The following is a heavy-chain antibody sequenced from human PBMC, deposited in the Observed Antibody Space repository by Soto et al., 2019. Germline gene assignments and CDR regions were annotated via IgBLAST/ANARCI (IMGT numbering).Heavy chain of an antibody. V-gene: IGHV3-48*02. CDR1: GFTFSSYS. Sequence: EVQLVESGGGLVQPGGSLRLSCAASGFTFSSYSMNWVRQAPGKGLEWVSYISSSSSTIYYADSVKGRFTISRDNAKNSLYLQMNSLRDEDTAVYYCARVKYYYDSSGYYSQGGYFQHWGQGTLVTVSS. CDR2: ISSSSSTI. CDR3: ARVKYYYDSSGYYSQGGYFQH. J-gene: IGHJ1*01. D-gene: IGHD3-22*01.